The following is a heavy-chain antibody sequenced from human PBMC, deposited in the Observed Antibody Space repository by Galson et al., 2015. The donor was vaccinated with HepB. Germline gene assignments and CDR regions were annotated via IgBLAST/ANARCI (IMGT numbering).Heavy chain of an antibody. CDR2: ISNDGGNK. J-gene: IGHJ4*02. V-gene: IGHV3-30-3*01. CDR3: ARPPIPARPVGFAY. D-gene: IGHD6-6*01. Sequence: SLRLSCAASGFTFSSYSMHWVRQAPGKGLEWVGVISNDGGNKDSADSVKGRFTISRENSKDTLYLQMNSMRAEDTAVYYCARPPIPARPVGFAYCGQGTLVTVSS. CDR1: GFTFSSYS.